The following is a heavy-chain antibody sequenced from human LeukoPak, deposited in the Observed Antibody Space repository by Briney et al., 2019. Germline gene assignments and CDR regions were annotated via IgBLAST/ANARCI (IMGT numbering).Heavy chain of an antibody. CDR2: IYYSGST. V-gene: IGHV4-59*01. J-gene: IGHJ6*02. D-gene: IGHD3-22*01. CDR1: GGSISSYY. Sequence: SETLSLTCTVSGGSISSYYWSWIRQPPGKGLEWIGYIYYSGSTNYNPSLKSRVTISVDTSKNQFSLKLSSVTAADTAVYYCARSIDDSSGYYTLTTYGMDVWGQGTTVTVSS. CDR3: ARSIDDSSGYYTLTTYGMDV.